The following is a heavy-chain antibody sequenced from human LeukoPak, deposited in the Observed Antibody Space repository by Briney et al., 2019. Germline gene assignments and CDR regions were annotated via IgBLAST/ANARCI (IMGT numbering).Heavy chain of an antibody. CDR1: GGSFSGYY. Sequence: SETLSLTCAVYGGSFSGYYWSWIRQPPGKGLEWIGYIYYSGSTYYNPSLKSRVTISVDTSKNQFSLKLSSVTAADTAVYYCARAGGSYEYWGQGTLVTVSS. CDR2: IYYSGST. CDR3: ARAGGSYEY. V-gene: IGHV4-30-4*01. D-gene: IGHD1-26*01. J-gene: IGHJ4*02.